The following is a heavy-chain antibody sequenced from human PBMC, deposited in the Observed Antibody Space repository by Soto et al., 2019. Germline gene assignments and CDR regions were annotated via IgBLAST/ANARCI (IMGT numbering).Heavy chain of an antibody. CDR2: IYYSGSS. V-gene: IGHV4-61*01. Sequence: TSETLSLTCTVSGGSVSSGSYYWSWIRQPPGKGLEWIGYIYYSGSSNYNPSLKSRVTISVDTSKNQFSLKLSSVTAADTAVYYCARRVLRFLEWSPPDVWGKGTTVTVSS. J-gene: IGHJ6*04. D-gene: IGHD3-3*01. CDR3: ARRVLRFLEWSPPDV. CDR1: GGSVSSGSYY.